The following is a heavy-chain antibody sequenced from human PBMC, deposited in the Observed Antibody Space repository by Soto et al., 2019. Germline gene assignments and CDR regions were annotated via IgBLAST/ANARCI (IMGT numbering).Heavy chain of an antibody. J-gene: IGHJ5*02. V-gene: IGHV1-18*04. CDR2: ISAYNGNT. D-gene: IGHD6-6*01. Sequence: ASVKVSCKASGYTFTSYGISWVRQAPGQGLEWMGWISAYNGNTNYAQKLQGRVTMTTDTSTSTAYMELRSLRSDDTAVYYCARVNQFSRSSPNWFDPWGQGTLVTVSS. CDR3: ARVNQFSRSSPNWFDP. CDR1: GYTFTSYG.